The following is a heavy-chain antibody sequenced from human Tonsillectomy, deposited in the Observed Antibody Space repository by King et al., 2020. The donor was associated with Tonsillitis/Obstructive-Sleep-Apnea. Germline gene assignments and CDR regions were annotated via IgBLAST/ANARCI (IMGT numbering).Heavy chain of an antibody. Sequence: VQLVESGGGVVQPGRSLRLSCAASGFTFNRNGMHWVRQAPGKGLEWVAIISYDGSYKYYVDSVKGRFTISRDNSKNTLYLQMNSLRAEDTAVYYCAKDRISSWSLDSWGQGTLVTVSS. CDR1: GFTFNRNG. CDR3: AKDRISSWSLDS. CDR2: ISYDGSYK. D-gene: IGHD6-13*01. V-gene: IGHV3-30*18. J-gene: IGHJ4*02.